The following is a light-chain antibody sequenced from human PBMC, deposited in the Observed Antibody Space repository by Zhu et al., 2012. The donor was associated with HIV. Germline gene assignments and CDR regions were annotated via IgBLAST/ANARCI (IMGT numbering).Light chain of an antibody. CDR3: QQYGNSPLT. CDR1: GSVRSF. J-gene: IGKJ4*01. Sequence: IVLTQSPATLSLSPGERATVSCRASGSVRSFLAWYQQKPGQAPRLLIYDTSKRATGIPARFSGSGSGTDFTLTISSLEPEDFALYYCQQYGNSPLTFGGGTKVEIK. CDR2: DTS. V-gene: IGKV3-11*01.